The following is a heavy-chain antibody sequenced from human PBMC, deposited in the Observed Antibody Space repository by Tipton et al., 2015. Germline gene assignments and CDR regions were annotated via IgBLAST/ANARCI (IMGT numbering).Heavy chain of an antibody. CDR1: GFTFSDYY. J-gene: IGHJ4*01. CDR3: ARGWEHDNGDHFDY. Sequence: SLRLSCAASGFTFSDYYMSWIRQAPGKGLEWVSYINSRSSTIYHADSVKGRFTISKDNAKNSLYLQMNSLRPEDTAVYYCARGWEHDNGDHFDYWGHGILVTVSS. CDR2: INSRSSTI. D-gene: IGHD4-17*01. V-gene: IGHV3-11*01.